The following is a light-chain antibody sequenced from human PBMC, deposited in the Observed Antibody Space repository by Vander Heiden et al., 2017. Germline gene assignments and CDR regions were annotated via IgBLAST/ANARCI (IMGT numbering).Light chain of an antibody. CDR3: QKYFTIPLT. CDR1: QTLLKSSNNKNY. V-gene: IGKV4-1*01. Sequence: DIVMTQYPDSLAVSLGERASVNFKSSQTLLKSSNNKNYLAWYQHKPGQPPKLLIYWASTRQSGVPDRFSGGGSGTDYTLTISSLQAEDVAVYYCQKYFTIPLTFGGGTKVEIK. CDR2: WAS. J-gene: IGKJ4*01.